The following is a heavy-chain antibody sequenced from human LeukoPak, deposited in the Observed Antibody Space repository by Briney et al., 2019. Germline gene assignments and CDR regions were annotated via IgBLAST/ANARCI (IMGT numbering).Heavy chain of an antibody. J-gene: IGHJ3*02. CDR2: VYYDGST. CDR1: GDSIYSYY. CDR3: AKITLDALDI. V-gene: IGHV4-59*01. D-gene: IGHD5-24*01. Sequence: SETLSLTCTVSGDSIYSYYWSWLRQPPGKGLEWIAYVYYDGSTNYNPSLKSRVKLAVDTSKNQVSLNLSSVTAADTAVYYCAKITLDALDIWGQGTMVSVSS.